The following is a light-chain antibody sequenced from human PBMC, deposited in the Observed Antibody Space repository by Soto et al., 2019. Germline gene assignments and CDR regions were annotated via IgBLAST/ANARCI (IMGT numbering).Light chain of an antibody. CDR3: QQYGSSGT. V-gene: IGKV3-20*01. CDR2: GAS. CDR1: QSIDVD. J-gene: IGKJ1*01. Sequence: VVMTQSPASLSVSPGERVAVSCRASQSIDVDLAWFQQKPGQAPRLLISGASSRAAGIPDRFSGSGSGTDFTLTISRLEPEDFAVYYCQQYGSSGTFGQGTKV.